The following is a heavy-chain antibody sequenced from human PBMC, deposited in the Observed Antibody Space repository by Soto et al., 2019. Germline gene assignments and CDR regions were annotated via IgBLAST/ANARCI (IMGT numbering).Heavy chain of an antibody. CDR1: GFTFSNAW. CDR2: IKSKTDGGTT. D-gene: IGHD3-3*01. CDR3: TTDSLRFLDPVDY. Sequence: GGSLRLSCAASGFTFSNAWMSWVRQAPGKGLEWVGRIKSKTDGGTTDYAAPVKGRFTISRDDSKNTLYLQMSSLKTEDTAVYYCTTDSLRFLDPVDYWGQGTLVTVSS. V-gene: IGHV3-15*01. J-gene: IGHJ4*02.